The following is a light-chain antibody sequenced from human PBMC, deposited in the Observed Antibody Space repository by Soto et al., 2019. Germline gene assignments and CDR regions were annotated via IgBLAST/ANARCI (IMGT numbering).Light chain of an antibody. V-gene: IGLV2-14*01. J-gene: IGLJ2*01. CDR1: SSDIGGYNF. CDR2: EVN. CDR3: SSFTTSSTLVV. Sequence: QSALTQPASVSGSPGQSITISCTGTSSDIGGYNFVSWYQHHPGKAPKLMIYEVNNRPSGVSSRFSGSKSGNTASLTISGLQTEDEADYYCSSFTTSSTLVVFGGGTHLTVL.